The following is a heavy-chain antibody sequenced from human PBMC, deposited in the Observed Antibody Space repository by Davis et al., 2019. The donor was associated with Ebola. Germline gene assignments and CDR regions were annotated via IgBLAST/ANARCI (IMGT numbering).Heavy chain of an antibody. CDR2: INHSGST. Sequence: SETLSLTCAVYGGSFSGYYWSWIRQPPGKGLEWIGEINHSGSTNYNPSLKSRVTISGDTSKNQFSLKLSSVTAADTAVYYCARGQRNYCSSTSCYSSGWYSGLAYWGQGTLVTVSS. CDR1: GGSFSGYY. V-gene: IGHV4-34*01. J-gene: IGHJ4*02. D-gene: IGHD2-2*02. CDR3: ARGQRNYCSSTSCYSSGWYSGLAY.